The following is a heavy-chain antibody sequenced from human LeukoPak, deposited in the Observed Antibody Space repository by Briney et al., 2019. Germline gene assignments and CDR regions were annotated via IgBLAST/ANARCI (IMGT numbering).Heavy chain of an antibody. D-gene: IGHD3-22*01. CDR2: ISAYNANT. J-gene: IGHJ3*02. Sequence: WASVKVSRKASGYSFTSYGISWVRQAPGQGLEWMGWISAYNANTNYAQKLQGRVTMTTDTSTSTAYMELRSLRSDDTAVYYCARYYDSSGYYRDAFDIWGQGAMVTVSS. CDR3: ARYYDSSGYYRDAFDI. CDR1: GYSFTSYG. V-gene: IGHV1-18*01.